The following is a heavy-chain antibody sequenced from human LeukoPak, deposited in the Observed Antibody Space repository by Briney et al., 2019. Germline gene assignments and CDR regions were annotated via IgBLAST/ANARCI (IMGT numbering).Heavy chain of an antibody. CDR3: ASTYCSSTSCYPQAAFDI. J-gene: IGHJ3*02. D-gene: IGHD2-2*01. Sequence: GESLKISCQGSGYRFTNFWIGWVRQMPGKGLEWMGIIYPGDSDTRYSPSFQGQVTISADKSISTAYLQWSSLKASDTAMYYCASTYCSSTSCYPQAAFDIWGQGTMVTVSS. CDR2: IYPGDSDT. V-gene: IGHV5-51*01. CDR1: GYRFTNFW.